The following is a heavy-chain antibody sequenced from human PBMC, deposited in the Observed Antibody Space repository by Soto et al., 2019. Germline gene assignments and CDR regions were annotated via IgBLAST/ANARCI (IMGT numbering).Heavy chain of an antibody. Sequence: AETLFRTCVVSSGSISNRDRWNWVRQPPGKGLEWIGEVYKSGTTNYNPSLKSRVSISIDISKNQFSLHLSAVTAADTAVYYYARGQLAPGFEYWGQGALVTGSS. D-gene: IGHD1-1*01. CDR3: ARGQLAPGFEY. J-gene: IGHJ4*02. CDR2: VYKSGTT. CDR1: SGSISNRDR. V-gene: IGHV4-4*02.